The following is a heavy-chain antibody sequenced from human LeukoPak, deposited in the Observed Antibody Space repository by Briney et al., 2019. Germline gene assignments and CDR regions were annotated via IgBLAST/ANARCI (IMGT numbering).Heavy chain of an antibody. CDR1: GFTFSSYW. D-gene: IGHD2-2*01. V-gene: IGHV3-74*01. CDR3: ARDLVVVTYYYGMDV. J-gene: IGHJ6*02. CDR2: INSDGSST. Sequence: PGGSLRLSCAASGFTFSSYWMHWVRRAPGKGLVWVSRINSDGSSTSYADSVKGRFTISRDNAKNTLYLQMNSLRAEDTAVYYCARDLVVVTYYYGMDVWGQGTTVTVSS.